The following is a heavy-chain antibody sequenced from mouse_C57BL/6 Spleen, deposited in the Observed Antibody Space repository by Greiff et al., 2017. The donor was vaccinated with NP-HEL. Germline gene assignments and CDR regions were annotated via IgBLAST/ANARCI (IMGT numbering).Heavy chain of an antibody. V-gene: IGHV1-59*01. CDR3: ARRSNYGYFDG. Sequence: QVQLQQPGAELVRPGTSVKLSCKASGYTFTSYWMHWVKQRPGQGLEWIGVIDPSDSYTNYNQKFKGKATLTVDTSSSTAYMQLSSLTSEDSAVYCCARRSNYGYFDGWGTGTTVTVSS. D-gene: IGHD2-5*01. J-gene: IGHJ1*03. CDR1: GYTFTSYW. CDR2: IDPSDSYT.